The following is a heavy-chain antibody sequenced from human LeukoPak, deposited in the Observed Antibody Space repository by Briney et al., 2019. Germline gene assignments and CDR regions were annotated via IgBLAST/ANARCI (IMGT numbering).Heavy chain of an antibody. Sequence: PSETLSLTCTVSGGSISSYYWSWIRQPPGKGLEWIGYIYYSGSTNYNPSLKSRVTIPVDTSKNQFSLKLSSVTAADTAVYYCARLTYYYDSSGYSAWGQGTLVTVSS. D-gene: IGHD3-22*01. CDR3: ARLTYYYDSSGYSA. CDR2: IYYSGST. V-gene: IGHV4-59*01. CDR1: GGSISSYY. J-gene: IGHJ5*02.